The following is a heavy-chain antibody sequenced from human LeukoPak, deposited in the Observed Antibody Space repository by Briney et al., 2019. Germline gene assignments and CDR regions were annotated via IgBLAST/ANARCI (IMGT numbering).Heavy chain of an antibody. Sequence: GGSLRLSCAASGFTFSSYWMHWLRQAPGRGRVGVSRINSDWYSISYADSVKGRFIISRDNAKNTLYLQMNSLRAEDTAVYYCARATSKGGLDIWGQGTVVTISS. CDR1: GFTFSSYW. CDR3: ARATSKGGLDI. CDR2: INSDWYSI. J-gene: IGHJ3*02. V-gene: IGHV3-74*01. D-gene: IGHD2-15*01.